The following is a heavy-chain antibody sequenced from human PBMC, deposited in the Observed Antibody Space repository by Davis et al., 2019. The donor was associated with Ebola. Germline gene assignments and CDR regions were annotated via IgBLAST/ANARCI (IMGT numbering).Heavy chain of an antibody. CDR3: ADTMGFYYYYGMDV. J-gene: IGHJ6*02. CDR1: GFTVSSNY. Sequence: GSLRLSCAASGFTVSSNYMSWVRQAPGKGLEWVSVIYSGGSTYYADSVKGRFTISRDNSKNTLYLQMNSLRAEDTAVYYCADTMGFYYYYGMDVWGQGTTVTVSS. CDR2: IYSGGST. V-gene: IGHV3-66*01. D-gene: IGHD3-16*01.